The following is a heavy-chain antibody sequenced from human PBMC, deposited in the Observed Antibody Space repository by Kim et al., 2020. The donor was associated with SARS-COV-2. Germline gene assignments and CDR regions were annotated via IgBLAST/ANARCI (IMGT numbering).Heavy chain of an antibody. Sequence: SETLSLTCTVSGGSISSGGYYWSWIRQHPGKGLEWIGYIYYSGSTYYNPSLKSRVTISVDTSKNQFSLKLSSVTAADTAVYYCARDGHEYSYGFPDLGMDVWGQGTTVTVSS. V-gene: IGHV4-31*03. D-gene: IGHD5-18*01. CDR1: GGSISSGGYY. CDR2: IYYSGST. CDR3: ARDGHEYSYGFPDLGMDV. J-gene: IGHJ6*02.